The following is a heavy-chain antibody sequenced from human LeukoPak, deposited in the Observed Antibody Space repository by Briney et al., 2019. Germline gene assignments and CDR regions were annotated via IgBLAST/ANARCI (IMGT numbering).Heavy chain of an antibody. Sequence: GGSLRLSCAASGFTFNNYGMHWVRQAPGKGLEWVAAIWYDGSNKYYADSVKGRFTISRDNAKNSLYLQMNSLRAEDTAVYYCARRSPNYYFDYWGQGTPVTVSS. V-gene: IGHV3-33*01. CDR3: ARRSPNYYFDY. CDR2: IWYDGSNK. CDR1: GFTFNNYG. J-gene: IGHJ4*02.